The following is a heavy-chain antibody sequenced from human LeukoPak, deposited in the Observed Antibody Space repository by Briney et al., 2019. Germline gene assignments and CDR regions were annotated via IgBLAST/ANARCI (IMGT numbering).Heavy chain of an antibody. J-gene: IGHJ4*02. V-gene: IGHV1-18*01. CDR2: ISAYNGDT. Sequence: ASVKVSCKASGYTFTNYGISWVRQAPGQGLEWMGWISAYNGDTKYSQKLQGRVTMTTDSSTSTAYMELRSLTSDAAAVYYCARDFSSTSGFKVVVDYWGQGTLVTVSS. CDR3: ARDFSSTSGFKVVVDY. CDR1: GYTFTNYG. D-gene: IGHD2-8*01.